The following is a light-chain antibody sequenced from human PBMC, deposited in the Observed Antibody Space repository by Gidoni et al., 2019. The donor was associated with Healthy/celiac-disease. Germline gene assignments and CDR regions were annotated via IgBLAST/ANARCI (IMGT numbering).Light chain of an antibody. CDR1: QSVSSH. J-gene: IGKJ4*01. CDR2: GAS. Sequence: EIVMTKSPATLSVSPGDRATLACRSSQSVSSHLASYQQKPGQARRLLIYGASTRDTGIPARFSGSGSGTEFTLTISSMQSEDFAVYYCQQYNNWPPLTFGGGTKVEIK. CDR3: QQYNNWPPLT. V-gene: IGKV3-15*01.